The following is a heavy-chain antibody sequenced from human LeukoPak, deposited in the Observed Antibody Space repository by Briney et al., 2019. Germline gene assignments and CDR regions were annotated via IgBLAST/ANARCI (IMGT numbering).Heavy chain of an antibody. CDR3: ARPSGSGSYYNEYYFDS. J-gene: IGHJ4*02. D-gene: IGHD3-10*01. CDR2: ISYDGSNK. Sequence: GRSLRLSCAASGFTFSSYAMHWVRQAPGKGLEWVAVISYDGSNKYYADSVKGRFSISRDNSKNTLYIQMHSLRPEDTAVYYCARPSGSGSYYNEYYFDSWGQGTLVTVSS. CDR1: GFTFSSYA. V-gene: IGHV3-30-3*01.